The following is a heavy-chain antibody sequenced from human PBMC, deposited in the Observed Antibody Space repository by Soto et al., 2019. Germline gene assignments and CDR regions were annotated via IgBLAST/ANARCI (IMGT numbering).Heavy chain of an antibody. CDR2: IKSKTDGGTT. CDR3: TTKTSCSSTSCYAI. V-gene: IGHV3-15*01. Sequence: VGSLRLSCAASGFTFSNAWMSWVRQAPGKGLEWVGRIKSKTDGGTTDYAAPVKGRFTISRDDSKNTLYLQMNSLKTEDTAVYYCTTKTSCSSTSCYAIWGQGTLVTVSS. D-gene: IGHD2-2*01. CDR1: GFTFSNAW. J-gene: IGHJ4*02.